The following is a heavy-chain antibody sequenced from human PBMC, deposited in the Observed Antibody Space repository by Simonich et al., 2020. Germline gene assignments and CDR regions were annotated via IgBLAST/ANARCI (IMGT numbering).Heavy chain of an antibody. CDR2: ISNDGNNK. D-gene: IGHD6-13*01. V-gene: IGHV3-30*07. J-gene: IGHJ4*02. Sequence: QVQLVESGGGVVQPGRSLRLSCAASGFTFSSYAMHWVRQAPGKELEWVAVISNDGNNKYYADTVKGRFTISRDNSKNTLYLQMNSLRAEDTAVYYCARELSKNGEAAAGYYFDYWGQGTLVTVSS. CDR1: GFTFSSYA. CDR3: ARELSKNGEAAAGYYFDY.